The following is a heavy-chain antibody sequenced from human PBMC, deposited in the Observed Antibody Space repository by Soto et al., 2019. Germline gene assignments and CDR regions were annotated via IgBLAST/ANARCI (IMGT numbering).Heavy chain of an antibody. Sequence: QVQLVQSGAEVKKPGASVKVSCKASGYTFTSYGISWVRQAPGQGLEWMGWISAYNGNTNYAQKLQGRVTMTTDTATRTAYMELRSLISDDTAVYYCARGGDIVVVVAATRAFDIWGQGTMVTVSS. J-gene: IGHJ3*02. D-gene: IGHD2-15*01. CDR2: ISAYNGNT. CDR3: ARGGDIVVVVAATRAFDI. V-gene: IGHV1-18*01. CDR1: GYTFTSYG.